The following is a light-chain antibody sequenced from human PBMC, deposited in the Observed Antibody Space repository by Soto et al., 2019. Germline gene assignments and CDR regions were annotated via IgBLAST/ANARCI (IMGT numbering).Light chain of an antibody. Sequence: DIQLTQSPSFLSASVGDRVTITCRASQGISSYLAWYQQKPGKAPKLLIYAASTLQSGVPSRFSGSGSGTEFTLTISSLQPEDFATYSCQQLNSYPSTFGPGTKVDSK. CDR2: AAS. V-gene: IGKV1-9*01. J-gene: IGKJ3*01. CDR1: QGISSY. CDR3: QQLNSYPST.